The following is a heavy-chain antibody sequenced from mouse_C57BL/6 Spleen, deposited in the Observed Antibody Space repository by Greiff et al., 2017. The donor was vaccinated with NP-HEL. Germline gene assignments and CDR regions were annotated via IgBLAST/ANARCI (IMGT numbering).Heavy chain of an antibody. CDR1: GYTFTDYE. CDR3: TRRGGYYFDY. CDR2: IDPETGGT. Sequence: SGAELVRPGASVTLSCKASGYTFTDYEMHWVKQTPVHGLEWIGAIDPETGGTAYNQKFKGKAILTADKSSSTAYMELRSLTSEDSAVYYCTRRGGYYFDYWGQGTTLTVSS. J-gene: IGHJ2*01. V-gene: IGHV1-15*01.